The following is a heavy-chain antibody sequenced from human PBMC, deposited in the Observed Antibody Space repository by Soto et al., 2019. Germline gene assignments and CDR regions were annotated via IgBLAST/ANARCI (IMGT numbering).Heavy chain of an antibody. J-gene: IGHJ4*02. CDR1: GFTVSSNY. CDR3: ASHWFGELLDYFDY. Sequence: GGSLRLSCAASGFTVSSNYMSWVRQAPGKGLEWVSVIYSGGSTYYADSVKGRFTISRDNSKNTLYLQMNSLRAEDTAVYYCASHWFGELLDYFDYWGQGTLVTVSS. D-gene: IGHD3-10*01. CDR2: IYSGGST. V-gene: IGHV3-53*01.